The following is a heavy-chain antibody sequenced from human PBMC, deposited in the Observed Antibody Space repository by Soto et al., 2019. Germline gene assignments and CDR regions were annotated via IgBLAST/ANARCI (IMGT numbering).Heavy chain of an antibody. V-gene: IGHV4-31*03. CDR1: GGSISSGGYY. D-gene: IGHD2-21*02. Sequence: QVQLQESGPGLVKPSQTLSLTCTVSGGSISSGGYYWSWIRQHPGKGLEWIGYIYYSGSTYYNPSLKSRVTISVDTSKNQFSLKLSSLTAADTAVYYCARVYCGGDCYSGFSWFDPWGQGTLVTVSS. J-gene: IGHJ5*02. CDR3: ARVYCGGDCYSGFSWFDP. CDR2: IYYSGST.